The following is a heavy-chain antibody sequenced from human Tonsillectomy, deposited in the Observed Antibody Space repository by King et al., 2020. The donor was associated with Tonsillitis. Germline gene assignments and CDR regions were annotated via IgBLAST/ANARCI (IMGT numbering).Heavy chain of an antibody. CDR3: ARGGSGTSPT. Sequence: QLQESGSGLVRPSQTLSLTCAVSGDSISSGGYSWSWIRQPPGKGLEWIGYIYQSGSTYYNPSLKSRVTISIDRSKNQFSLKLTSVTAADTAVYFWARGGSGTSPTWGQGTLGTGSS. D-gene: IGHD1-26*01. CDR1: GDSISSGGYS. J-gene: IGHJ5*02. V-gene: IGHV4-30-2*01. CDR2: IYQSGST.